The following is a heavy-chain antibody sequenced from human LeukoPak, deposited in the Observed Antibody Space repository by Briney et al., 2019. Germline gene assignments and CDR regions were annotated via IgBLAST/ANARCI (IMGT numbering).Heavy chain of an antibody. Sequence: GGSLRLSCAASGFTFSNYAMHWVRQAPGKGLEWVTIISYDGSDKYYADSVKGRFTISRDNSKNTLYLQMNSLRAEDTAVYYCARSFSNSSSCPYWGQGTLVTVSS. CDR1: GFTFSNYA. V-gene: IGHV3-30-3*01. CDR3: ARSFSNSSSCPY. CDR2: ISYDGSDK. D-gene: IGHD6-13*01. J-gene: IGHJ4*02.